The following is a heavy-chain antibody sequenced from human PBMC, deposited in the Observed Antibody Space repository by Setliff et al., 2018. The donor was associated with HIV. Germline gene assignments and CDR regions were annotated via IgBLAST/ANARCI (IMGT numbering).Heavy chain of an antibody. CDR1: GGSIISYY. CDR2: ISHSGNT. D-gene: IGHD1-26*01. CDR3: ARSTVGAGASFP. Sequence: PEETLSLTCTVSGGSIISYYWSWIRQPPGKGLEWIGCISHSGNTNFNPSLNSRVTISLDTSKNQFSLRLTSLTAADTAIYYCARSTVGAGASFPWGRGILVTVSS. V-gene: IGHV4-59*12. J-gene: IGHJ5*02.